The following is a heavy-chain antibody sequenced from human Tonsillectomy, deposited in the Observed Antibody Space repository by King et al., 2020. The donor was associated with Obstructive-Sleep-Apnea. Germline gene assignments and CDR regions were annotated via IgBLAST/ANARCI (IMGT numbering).Heavy chain of an antibody. CDR2: INPSGGST. J-gene: IGHJ6*02. V-gene: IGHV1-46*01. CDR3: ARAAADLTTVGPPPVYYYYGMDV. Sequence: VQLVESGAEVKKPGASVKVSCKASGYTFTSYYLHWVRQAPGQGLEWMGIINPSGGSTSYAQNFQGRVTMTSDTSTSTVYMELSSLRSEDTAVYYCARAAADLTTVGPPPVYYYYGMDVWGQGTTVTVSS. D-gene: IGHD4-17*01. CDR1: GYTFTSYY.